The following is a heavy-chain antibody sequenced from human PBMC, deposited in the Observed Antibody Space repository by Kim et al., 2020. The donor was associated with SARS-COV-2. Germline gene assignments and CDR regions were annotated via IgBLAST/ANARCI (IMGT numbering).Heavy chain of an antibody. V-gene: IGHV4-4*07. D-gene: IGHD6-13*01. J-gene: IGHJ5*02. CDR3: PRVQGGIAPNWFYT. CDR1: GGSISSYY. Sequence: SETLSLTCTVSGGSISSYYWSWIRQPAGKGLEWIGRIYTSGSTNYNPSLKSRVTMSVDTSKNQFSLKLSSVTAADTAVYYCPRVQGGIAPNWFYTWGQGTLVTVSS. CDR2: IYTSGST.